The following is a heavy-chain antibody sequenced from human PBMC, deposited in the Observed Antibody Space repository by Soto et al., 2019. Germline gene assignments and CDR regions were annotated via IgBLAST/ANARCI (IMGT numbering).Heavy chain of an antibody. CDR2: IYASGST. CDR1: GGSISTYY. Sequence: SETLSLTCTVSGGSISTYYWSWIRQPAGKGLEWIGRIYASGSTNYNPSLKSRVTMSVATSKNQFSLKLSSVTAADTAVYYCARGGMVIIPTATAFDYWRQGTLVTVSS. CDR3: ARGGMVIIPTATAFDY. V-gene: IGHV4-4*07. D-gene: IGHD2-2*01. J-gene: IGHJ4*02.